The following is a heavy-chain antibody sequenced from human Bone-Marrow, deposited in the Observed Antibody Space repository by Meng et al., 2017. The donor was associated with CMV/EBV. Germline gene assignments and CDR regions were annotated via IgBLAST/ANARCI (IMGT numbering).Heavy chain of an antibody. CDR1: GCTFSSYA. CDR2: IIPIFGTA. CDR3: AIPRSGDYDFWSGYFFDY. J-gene: IGHJ4*02. Sequence: SVKVSCKASGCTFSSYAISWVRQAPGQGLEWMGGIIPIFGTANYAQKFQGRVTITTDESTSTAYMELSSLRSEDTAVYYCAIPRSGDYDFWSGYFFDYRGQGTLVTVSS. V-gene: IGHV1-69*05. D-gene: IGHD3-3*01.